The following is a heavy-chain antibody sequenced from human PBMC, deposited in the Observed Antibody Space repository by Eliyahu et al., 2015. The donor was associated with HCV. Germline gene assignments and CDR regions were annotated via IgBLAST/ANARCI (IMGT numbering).Heavy chain of an antibody. CDR3: AKSRVGWDDFWSVIPIPHDAFDI. Sequence: EVQLLESGGGLVQPGGSLRLSCAASGFTFSSYAMRWVRRAPGKGLEWVSAISGSGGSTYYADSVKGRFTISRDNSKNTLYLQMNSLRAEDTAVYYCAKSRVGWDDFWSVIPIPHDAFDIWGQGTMVTVSS. CDR1: GFTFSSYA. CDR2: ISGSGGST. V-gene: IGHV3-23*01. J-gene: IGHJ3*02. D-gene: IGHD3-3*01.